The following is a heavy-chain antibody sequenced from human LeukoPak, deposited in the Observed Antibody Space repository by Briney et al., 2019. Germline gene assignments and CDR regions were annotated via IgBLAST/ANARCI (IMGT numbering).Heavy chain of an antibody. CDR2: IRGSGGST. D-gene: IGHD6-13*01. J-gene: IGHJ6*03. CDR1: GCTFSSYS. Sequence: GGSLRLSCAASGCTFSSYSMSWVRQARGKGLEWVSAIRGSGGSTYYADSVQGRFTISRDNSKNTRELQMNTLRAEDTAVYYCARLPSKQQLTDFYYYFMDVWGKGTTFTVSS. CDR3: ARLPSKQQLTDFYYYFMDV. V-gene: IGHV3-23*01.